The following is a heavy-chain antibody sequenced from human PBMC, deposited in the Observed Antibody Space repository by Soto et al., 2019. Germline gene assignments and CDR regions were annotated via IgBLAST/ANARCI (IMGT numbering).Heavy chain of an antibody. V-gene: IGHV4-31*03. Sequence: QVQLQESGPGLVKPSQTLSLTCTVSGGSISSGGYYWSWIRQHPGKGLEWIGYIYYSGSTYYNPSPKSRVTISVDASKNQFSLQLSSVTAADTAVYYCARDPTGENWFDPWGQGTLVTVSS. J-gene: IGHJ5*02. CDR2: IYYSGST. CDR1: GGSISSGGYY. CDR3: ARDPTGENWFDP. D-gene: IGHD3-16*01.